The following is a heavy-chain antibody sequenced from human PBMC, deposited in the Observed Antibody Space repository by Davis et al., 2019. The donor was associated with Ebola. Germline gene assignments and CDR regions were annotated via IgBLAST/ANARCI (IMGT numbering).Heavy chain of an antibody. J-gene: IGHJ6*02. CDR2: ISYDGSNK. CDR3: AKASIRGYQLLYATPYYYYGMDV. Sequence: GGSLRLSCAASGFTFSSYGMHWVRQAPGKGLEWVAVISYDGSNKYYADSVKVRFTISRDNSKNTLYLQMNSLRAEDTAVYYCAKASIRGYQLLYATPYYYYGMDVWGQGTTVTVSS. D-gene: IGHD2-2*02. V-gene: IGHV3-30*18. CDR1: GFTFSSYG.